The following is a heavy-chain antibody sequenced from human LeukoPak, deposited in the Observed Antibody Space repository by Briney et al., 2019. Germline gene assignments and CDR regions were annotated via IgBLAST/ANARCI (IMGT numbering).Heavy chain of an antibody. CDR1: GGSFSGYS. Sequence: SETLSLTCAVHGGSFSGYSWSWIRQPPGKGLEWIGEINHSGSTNYNPSLKSRVTISVDTSKNQFSLKLSSVTAADTAVYYCARTPYGDPYYFDYWGQGTLVTVSS. J-gene: IGHJ4*02. D-gene: IGHD4-17*01. CDR2: INHSGST. V-gene: IGHV4-34*01. CDR3: ARTPYGDPYYFDY.